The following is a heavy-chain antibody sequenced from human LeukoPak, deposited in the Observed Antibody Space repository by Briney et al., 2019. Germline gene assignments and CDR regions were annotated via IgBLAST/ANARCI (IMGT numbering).Heavy chain of an antibody. CDR3: GVYDFWSGYYNY. V-gene: IGHV4-39*01. CDR2: IYYSGST. J-gene: IGHJ4*02. CDR1: GGSISSSSYY. Sequence: PSETLSLTCTVSGGSISSSSYYLGWIRQPPGKGLEWIGSIYYSGSTYYNPSLKSRVTISVDTSKNQFSLKLSSVTAADTAVYYCGVYDFWSGYYNYWGQGTLVTVSS. D-gene: IGHD3-3*01.